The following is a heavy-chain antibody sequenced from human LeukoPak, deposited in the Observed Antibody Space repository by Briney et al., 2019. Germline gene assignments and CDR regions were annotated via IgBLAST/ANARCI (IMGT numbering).Heavy chain of an antibody. CDR3: ARAFYPGYYSYMAV. Sequence: SETLSLTCSVSGGSINSYYWSWIRQSPGKGLEWIGYIHYSGSTNYNPSLKSRVTISVDTSKNQFSLKVSSVTAADTAVYYCARAFYPGYYSYMAVWGKGTTVTVSS. J-gene: IGHJ6*03. CDR1: GGSINSYY. D-gene: IGHD3-3*02. V-gene: IGHV4-59*01. CDR2: IHYSGST.